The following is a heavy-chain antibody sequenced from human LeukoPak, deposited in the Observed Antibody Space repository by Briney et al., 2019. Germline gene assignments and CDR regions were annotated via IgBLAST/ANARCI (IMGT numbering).Heavy chain of an antibody. CDR2: IKQDGSEK. CDR3: ARGSSIAAPYYYYMDV. D-gene: IGHD6-6*01. V-gene: IGHV3-7*01. J-gene: IGHJ6*03. CDR1: GFTFSSYW. Sequence: GGSLRLSCAASGFTFSSYWMHWVRQAPGKGLEWVANIKQDGSEKYYVDSVKGRFTISRDNAKNSLYLQMNSLRAEDTAVYYCARGSSIAAPYYYYMDVWGKGTTVTVSS.